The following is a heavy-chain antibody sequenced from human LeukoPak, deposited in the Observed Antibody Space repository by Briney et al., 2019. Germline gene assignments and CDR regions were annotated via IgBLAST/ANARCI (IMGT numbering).Heavy chain of an antibody. Sequence: ASVKVPCKASGYTFTSYGISWVRQAPGQGLEWMGWISVYNGNTNYAQKLQGRVTMTTDTSTSTAYMELRSLRSDDTAVYYCARDYYDSSGYYWGDWGQGTPVTVSS. CDR3: ARDYYDSSGYYWGD. V-gene: IGHV1-18*01. CDR2: ISVYNGNT. J-gene: IGHJ4*02. CDR1: GYTFTSYG. D-gene: IGHD3-22*01.